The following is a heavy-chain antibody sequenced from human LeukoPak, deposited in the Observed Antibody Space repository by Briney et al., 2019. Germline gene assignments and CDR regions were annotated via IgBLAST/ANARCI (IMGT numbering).Heavy chain of an antibody. Sequence: GGSLKISYKASGYSFTSYWIGWVRQMPGKGLEWMGIIDPSDSETRYTPSFQGQVTISVDKSLTTAALQWNSLKASDTAMYYCARQTAMGRSGDYWGQGTLVTVSS. CDR1: GYSFTSYW. CDR3: ARQTAMGRSGDY. V-gene: IGHV5-51*01. D-gene: IGHD5-18*01. CDR2: IDPSDSET. J-gene: IGHJ4*02.